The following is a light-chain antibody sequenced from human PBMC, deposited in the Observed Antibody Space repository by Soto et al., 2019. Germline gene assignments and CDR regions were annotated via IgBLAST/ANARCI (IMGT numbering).Light chain of an antibody. CDR1: SSNIGAGYD. Sequence: QSVLTQPPSVSGAPGQRVTISCTGSSSNIGAGYDVHWYQQLPGTAPKLLIYGNSNRPSGVPDRFSGSKSGTSASLAITGLQSEEEADYYCQSYDSSLGGLVVFGGGTKLTVL. V-gene: IGLV1-40*01. CDR2: GNS. J-gene: IGLJ2*01. CDR3: QSYDSSLGGLVV.